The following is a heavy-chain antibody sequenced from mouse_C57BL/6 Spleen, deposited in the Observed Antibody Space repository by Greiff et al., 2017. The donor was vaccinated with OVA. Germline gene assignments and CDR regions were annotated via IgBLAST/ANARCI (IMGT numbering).Heavy chain of an antibody. CDR1: GYTFTDYY. Sequence: EVQLQQSGPVLVKPGASVKMSCKASGYTFTDYYMNWVKQSHGKSLEWIGVINPCNGGTSYNQKFKGKATLTVDKSSSTAYMELNSLTSEDSAVYYCAREGGYDYDEAMDYWGQGTSVTVSS. V-gene: IGHV1-19*01. J-gene: IGHJ4*01. CDR2: INPCNGGT. CDR3: AREGGYDYDEAMDY. D-gene: IGHD2-4*01.